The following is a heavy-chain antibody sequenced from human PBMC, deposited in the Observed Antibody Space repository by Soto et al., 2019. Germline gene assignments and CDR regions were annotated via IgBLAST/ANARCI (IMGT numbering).Heavy chain of an antibody. D-gene: IGHD5-12*01. CDR3: ARLLRSGRADDDFDI. J-gene: IGHJ3*02. CDR2: ITPFNGNT. CDR1: GYTFTYRY. V-gene: IGHV1-45*02. Sequence: VASVKVSCKASGYTFTYRYLHWVRQAPGQALEWMGWITPFNGNTNYAQKFQDRVTITRDRSMSTAYMELSSLRSEDTAMYYCARLLRSGRADDDFDIWGQGTMVTVSS.